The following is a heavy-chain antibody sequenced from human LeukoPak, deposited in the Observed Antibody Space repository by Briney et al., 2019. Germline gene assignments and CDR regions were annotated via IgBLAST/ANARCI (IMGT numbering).Heavy chain of an antibody. J-gene: IGHJ5*02. D-gene: IGHD5-18*01. CDR1: GYTFTGYY. Sequence: ASVKVSCKASGYTFTGYYMHWVRQAPGQGLEWMGWINPNSGGTNYAQKFQGRVTMTRDTSISTAYMELSRLTSDDTALYYCARDGYTYGDNWFDPWGQGTLVTVSS. CDR2: INPNSGGT. V-gene: IGHV1-2*02. CDR3: ARDGYTYGDNWFDP.